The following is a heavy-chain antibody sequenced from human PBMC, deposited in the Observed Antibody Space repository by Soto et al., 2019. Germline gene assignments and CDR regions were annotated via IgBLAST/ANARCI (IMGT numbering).Heavy chain of an antibody. D-gene: IGHD5-18*01. J-gene: IGHJ5*02. V-gene: IGHV3-74*03. CDR2: VNSDGTGT. CDR3: AREDPGYSYGKVDL. CDR1: GFTFTLYW. Sequence: GGSLRLSCEASGFTFTLYWMHWVRQAPGKGLVWVSRVNSDGTGTMYADSVKGRFTVSRDNAKNSVFLQMDSLRAEDAGVYFCAREDPGYSYGKVDLWGQGTLVTVSS.